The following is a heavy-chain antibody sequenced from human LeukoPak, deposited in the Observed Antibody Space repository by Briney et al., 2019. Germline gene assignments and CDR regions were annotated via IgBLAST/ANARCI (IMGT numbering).Heavy chain of an antibody. V-gene: IGHV3-21*01. J-gene: IGHJ6*03. Sequence: GGSLRLSCAASGFTFSSDAMSWVRQTPGKGLEWISSITTSSTYTFYADSVKGRFTISRDNARNSLYLQMNSLRAEDTAVYYCARDPYSGTYGDTYYYYMDVWGKGTTVTISS. CDR3: ARDPYSGTYGDTYYYYMDV. CDR2: ITTSSTYT. D-gene: IGHD1-26*01. CDR1: GFTFSSDA.